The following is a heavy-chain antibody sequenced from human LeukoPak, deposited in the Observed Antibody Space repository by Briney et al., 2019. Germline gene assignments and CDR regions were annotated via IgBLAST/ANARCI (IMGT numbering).Heavy chain of an antibody. CDR2: ISGSGGST. Sequence: PSETLSLTCAVYGGSFSGYYWSWVRQAPGKGLEWVSAISGSGGSTYYADSVKGRFTISRDNSKNTLYLQMNSLRAEDTAVYYCAKDLGRFKNYYGSGSYYNAWGQGTLVTVSS. V-gene: IGHV3-23*01. CDR1: GGSFSGYY. J-gene: IGHJ5*02. CDR3: AKDLGRFKNYYGSGSYYNA. D-gene: IGHD3-10*01.